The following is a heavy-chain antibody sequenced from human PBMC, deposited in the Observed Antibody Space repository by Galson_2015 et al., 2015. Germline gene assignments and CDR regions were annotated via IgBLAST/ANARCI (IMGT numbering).Heavy chain of an antibody. CDR3: ARVTSLAFDI. CDR2: ISSGGTII. Sequence: SLRLSCAASGFTFSDYYMSWICQAPGKGLEWVSYISSGGTIIYYADPVKGRFTISRDNAKNSLCVQMNSLRAEDTAVYYCARVTSLAFDIWGQGAIGTVSS. CDR1: GFTFSDYY. J-gene: IGHJ3*02. V-gene: IGHV3-11*01.